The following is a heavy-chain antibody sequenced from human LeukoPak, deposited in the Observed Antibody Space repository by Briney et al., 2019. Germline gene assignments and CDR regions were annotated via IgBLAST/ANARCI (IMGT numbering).Heavy chain of an antibody. D-gene: IGHD5-18*01. CDR3: ATETAMAH. V-gene: IGHV4-39*01. Sequence: PSETLSLTCTVSGGSISSSSYYWGWIRQPPGKGLEWIGSIYYSGSTYYNPSLKSRVTISVDTPKNQFSLKLSSVTAADTAVYYCATETAMAHWGQGTLVTVSS. CDR2: IYYSGST. J-gene: IGHJ4*02. CDR1: GGSISSSSYY.